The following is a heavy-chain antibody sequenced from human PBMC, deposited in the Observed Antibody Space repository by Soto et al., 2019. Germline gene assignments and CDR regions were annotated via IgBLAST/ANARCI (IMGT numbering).Heavy chain of an antibody. CDR1: GYTFTSYG. CDR3: ARVAVDIVATTLNWFDP. J-gene: IGHJ5*02. V-gene: IGHV1-18*04. D-gene: IGHD5-12*01. Sequence: QVQLVQSGAEVKKPGASVKVSCKASGYTFTSYGISWVRQAPGQGLEWMGWISAYNGNTNYAQKLQGRVTMTTDTSTSTVYMELRSLRSDDTAVYYCARVAVDIVATTLNWFDPWGQGTLVTVSS. CDR2: ISAYNGNT.